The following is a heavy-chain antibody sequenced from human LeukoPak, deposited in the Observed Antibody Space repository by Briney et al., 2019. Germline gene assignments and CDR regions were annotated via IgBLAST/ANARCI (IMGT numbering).Heavy chain of an antibody. D-gene: IGHD6-19*01. J-gene: IGHJ4*02. CDR1: GGSFSGYY. CDR3: ARGRLSSGRYFSY. Sequence: PSETLSLTCAVYGGSFSGYYWSWIRQPPGKGLEWIGEINHSGSTNYNPSLKSRVTISVDTSKNQFSLKLSSVTAADTAVYYCARGRLSSGRYFSYWGQGTLVTVSS. V-gene: IGHV4-34*01. CDR2: INHSGST.